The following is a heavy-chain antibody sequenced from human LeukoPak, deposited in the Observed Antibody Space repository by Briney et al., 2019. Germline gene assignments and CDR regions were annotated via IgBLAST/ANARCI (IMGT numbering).Heavy chain of an antibody. CDR1: GFTFSSYA. Sequence: GGSLRLSCATSGFTFSSYAMNWVRQAPGKGLEWVSAISGSGGSTYYADSVKGRFTISRDNSKNTLYLQMNSLRAEDTAVYYCARTYYYGSGSWNYFDYWGQGTLVTVSS. CDR3: ARTYYYGSGSWNYFDY. CDR2: ISGSGGST. D-gene: IGHD3-10*01. J-gene: IGHJ4*02. V-gene: IGHV3-23*01.